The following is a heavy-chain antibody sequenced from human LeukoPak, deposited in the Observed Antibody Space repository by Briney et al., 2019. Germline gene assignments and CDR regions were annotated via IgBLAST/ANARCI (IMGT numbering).Heavy chain of an antibody. Sequence: SENLSLTCTVSGGSIGSYYWSWIRQTPGKGLEWIGYIHYSGSTNYNPSLKSRVTISVDTSRNQFSLKMSSVTAADTAVYYCARSHVDTTVNNWGQGTLVTVSS. V-gene: IGHV4-59*01. D-gene: IGHD5-18*01. CDR2: IHYSGST. J-gene: IGHJ4*02. CDR3: ARSHVDTTVNN. CDR1: GGSIGSYY.